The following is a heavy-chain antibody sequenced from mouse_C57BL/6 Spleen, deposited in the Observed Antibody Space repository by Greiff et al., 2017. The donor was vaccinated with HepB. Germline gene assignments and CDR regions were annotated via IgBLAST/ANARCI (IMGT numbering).Heavy chain of an antibody. CDR2: IDPETGGT. Sequence: QVQLKESGAELVRPGASVTLSCKASGYTFTDYEMHWVKQTPVHGLEWIGAIDPETGGTAYNQKFKGKAILTADKSSSTAYMELRSLTSEDSAVYYCTRGGREGFDYWGQGTTLTVSS. CDR1: GYTFTDYE. J-gene: IGHJ2*01. CDR3: TRGGREGFDY. V-gene: IGHV1-15*01. D-gene: IGHD3-3*01.